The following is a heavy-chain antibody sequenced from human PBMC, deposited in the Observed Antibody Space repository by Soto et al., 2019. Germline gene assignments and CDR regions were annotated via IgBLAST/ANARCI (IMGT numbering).Heavy chain of an antibody. J-gene: IGHJ5*02. CDR3: ARDPYTIFRVVTRVNNWFDP. CDR2: ISAYNGNT. Sequence: GASVKVSCGASGYTFTSYGISWVRQAPGQGLEWMGWISAYNGNTNYAQKLQGRVTMTTDTSTSTAYMELRSLRSDDTAVYYCARDPYTIFRVVTRVNNWFDPWGQGTLVTVSS. D-gene: IGHD3-3*01. V-gene: IGHV1-18*01. CDR1: GYTFTSYG.